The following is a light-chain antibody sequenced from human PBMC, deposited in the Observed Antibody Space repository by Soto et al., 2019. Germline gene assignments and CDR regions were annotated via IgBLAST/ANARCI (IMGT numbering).Light chain of an antibody. CDR3: SSYTSSSTLVV. J-gene: IGLJ2*01. CDR1: RSEVGGYNY. Sequence: QSVLTQPASVSGSPGQSITISCTGTRSEVGGYNYVSWYQQPPGKAPKLMIYDVSNRPSGVSNRFSGSKSGNTASLTISGLQAEDEADYYCSSYTSSSTLVVFGGGTKLTVL. V-gene: IGLV2-14*01. CDR2: DVS.